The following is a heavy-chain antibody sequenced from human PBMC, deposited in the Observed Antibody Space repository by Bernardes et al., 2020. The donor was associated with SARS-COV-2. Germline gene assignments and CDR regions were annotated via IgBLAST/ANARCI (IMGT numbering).Heavy chain of an antibody. V-gene: IGHV4-39*01. CDR1: GGSISHNYYY. J-gene: IGHJ4*02. CDR3: ARQVLPNLGDPNPDYFDY. D-gene: IGHD3-9*01. CDR2: IYYSGTT. Sequence: SETLSLTRTVSGGSISHNYYYWGWIRQPPGKGLEWIASIYYSGTTHYNPSLKSRVTISVDTSKNQFSLILSSVTAADTAVYYCARQVLPNLGDPNPDYFDYWGQGTLVTVSS.